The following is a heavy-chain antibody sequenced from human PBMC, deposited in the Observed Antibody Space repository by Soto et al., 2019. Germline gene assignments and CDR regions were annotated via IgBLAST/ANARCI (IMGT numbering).Heavy chain of an antibody. J-gene: IGHJ6*02. CDR1: GFTFSSYA. D-gene: IGHD6-19*01. CDR2: ISGSGGST. CDR3: AKAAGDYYYYGMDV. V-gene: IGHV3-23*01. Sequence: GGSLRLSCAASGFTFSSYAMSWVRQAPGKGLEWVSAISGSGGSTYYADSVKGRFTISRDNSKNTLYLQMTSLRAEDTAVYYCAKAAGDYYYYGMDVWGQGTTVTVSS.